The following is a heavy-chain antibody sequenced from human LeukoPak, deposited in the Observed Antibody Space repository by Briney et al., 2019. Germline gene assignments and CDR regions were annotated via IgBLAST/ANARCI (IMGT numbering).Heavy chain of an antibody. J-gene: IGHJ3*02. CDR1: GFTFSDYY. V-gene: IGHV3-11*01. CDR3: ARPMVRGANDAFDI. CDR2: ISSSGSTI. Sequence: GGSLRLSCVASGFTFSDYYMSWIRQAPGKGLEWVSYISSSGSTIYYADSVKGRFTISRDNAKNSLYLQMNSLRAEDTAVYYCARPMVRGANDAFDIWGQGTMVTVSS. D-gene: IGHD3-10*01.